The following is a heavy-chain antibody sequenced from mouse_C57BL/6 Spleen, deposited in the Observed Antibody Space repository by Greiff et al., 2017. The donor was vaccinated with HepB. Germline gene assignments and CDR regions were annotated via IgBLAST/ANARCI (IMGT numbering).Heavy chain of an antibody. J-gene: IGHJ2*01. CDR1: GYTFTSYW. D-gene: IGHD1-1*01. Sequence: QVQLQQPGAELVKPGASVKLSCKASGYTFTSYWMHWVKQRLGQGLEWIGMIHPNSGSTNYNEKFKSKATLTVDKSSSTAYMQLSSLTSEDSAVYYWARDGDYYGSRRDYWGQGTTLTVSS. CDR2: IHPNSGST. V-gene: IGHV1-64*01. CDR3: ARDGDYYGSRRDY.